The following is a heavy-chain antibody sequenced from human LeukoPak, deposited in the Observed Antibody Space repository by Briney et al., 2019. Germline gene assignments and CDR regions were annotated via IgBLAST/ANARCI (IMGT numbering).Heavy chain of an antibody. V-gene: IGHV1-2*02. D-gene: IGHD3-16*01. CDR1: GDTFTDYY. Sequence: GASVKVSCKASGDTFTDYYIHWLRQAPGHGPEWMGWIKPATGGTRYAEKFQARVTMDRDVSSNTAYMELNRLTFDDTAVYYCARVDGKDTTWGDWFDPWGQGTLVTVSS. CDR2: IKPATGGT. J-gene: IGHJ5*02. CDR3: ARVDGKDTTWGDWFDP.